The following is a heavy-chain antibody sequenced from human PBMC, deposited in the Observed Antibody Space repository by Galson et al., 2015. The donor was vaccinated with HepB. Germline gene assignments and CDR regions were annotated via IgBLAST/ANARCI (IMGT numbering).Heavy chain of an antibody. CDR2: ISSSGSTI. V-gene: IGHV3-48*03. D-gene: IGHD3-9*01. CDR3: ARESGHFDCVDY. J-gene: IGHJ4*02. CDR1: GFTFSSYE. Sequence: SLRLSCAASGFTFSSYEMNWVRQAPGKGLEWVSYISSSGSTIYYADSVKGRFTISRDNAKNSLYLHMNSLRAEDTAVYYCARESGHFDCVDYWGQGTLVTVSS.